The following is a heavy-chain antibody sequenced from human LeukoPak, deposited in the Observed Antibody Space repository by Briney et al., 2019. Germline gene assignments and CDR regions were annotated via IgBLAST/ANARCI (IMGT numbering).Heavy chain of an antibody. Sequence: GGSLRLSCAASGFTFSSYAMSWVRQAPGKGLEWVSVIYSGGSTYYADSVKGRFTISRDNSKNTLYLQMNSLRAEDTAVYYCARVGYGGNSGGFDYWGQGTLVTVSS. V-gene: IGHV3-53*01. J-gene: IGHJ4*02. D-gene: IGHD4-23*01. CDR1: GFTFSSYA. CDR2: IYSGGST. CDR3: ARVGYGGNSGGFDY.